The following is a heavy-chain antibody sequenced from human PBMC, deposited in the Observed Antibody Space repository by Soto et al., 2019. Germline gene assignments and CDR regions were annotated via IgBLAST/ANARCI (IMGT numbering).Heavy chain of an antibody. V-gene: IGHV4-59*01. J-gene: IGHJ4*02. CDR3: ARGHLGITTTGTWYDFDY. CDR2: IYYSGRT. CDR1: GDSISSYY. Sequence: QVQLQESGPRLVKPSETLSLTCTVSGDSISSYYWTWIRQPPGKGLEYIGYIYYSGRTYYNPSLKSRVTISVDTSKNQFYLKLSSVTAADTAVYYCARGHLGITTTGTWYDFDYWGQGTLVTVPS. D-gene: IGHD2-15*01.